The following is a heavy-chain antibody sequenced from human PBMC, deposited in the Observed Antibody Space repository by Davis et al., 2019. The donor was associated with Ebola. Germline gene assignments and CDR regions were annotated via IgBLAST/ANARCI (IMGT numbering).Heavy chain of an antibody. CDR3: AGRIAVAGPFDY. CDR1: GYTFTSYA. V-gene: IGHV1-69*13. D-gene: IGHD6-19*01. J-gene: IGHJ4*02. Sequence: SVKVSCKASGYTFTSYAISWVRQAPGQGLERMGGIIPIFGTANYAQKFQGRVTITADESTSTAYMELSSLRSEDTAVYYCAGRIAVAGPFDYWGQGTLVTVSS. CDR2: IIPIFGTA.